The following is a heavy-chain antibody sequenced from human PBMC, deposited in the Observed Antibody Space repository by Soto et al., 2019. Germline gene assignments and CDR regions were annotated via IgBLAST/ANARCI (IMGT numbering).Heavy chain of an antibody. CDR1: GGTFSSYT. CDR3: ARESGCPYAFDI. J-gene: IGHJ3*02. Sequence: QVQLVQSGAEVKKPGSSVKVSCKASGGTFSSYTISWVRQAPGQGLEWMGRIIPILGIANYAQKFQGRVTITADKSTSTAYMELSSMRSEDTAVYYCARESGCPYAFDIWGQGTMVTVSS. CDR2: IIPILGIA. D-gene: IGHD3-3*01. V-gene: IGHV1-69*08.